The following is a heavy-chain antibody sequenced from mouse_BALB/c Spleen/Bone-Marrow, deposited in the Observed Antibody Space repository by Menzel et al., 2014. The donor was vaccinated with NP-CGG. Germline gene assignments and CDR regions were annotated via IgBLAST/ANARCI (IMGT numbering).Heavy chain of an antibody. V-gene: IGHV1-7*01. J-gene: IGHJ2*01. CDR2: INPSTGYT. Sequence: VQLQQSGAELAKPGAPVKMSCKASGYTFTNYWLHWVKQRPGRGLEWIGYINPSTGYTDYNQKFKDKATLTADKSSSTAYMQLSSLTSEDSAVYYCARSYGNYVDYWGQGTTLTVSS. CDR1: GYTFTNYW. CDR3: ARSYGNYVDY. D-gene: IGHD2-1*01.